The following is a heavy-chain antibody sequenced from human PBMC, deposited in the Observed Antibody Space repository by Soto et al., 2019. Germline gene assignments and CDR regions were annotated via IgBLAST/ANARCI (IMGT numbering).Heavy chain of an antibody. CDR3: ARGKGLTVSSTNY. CDR2: IIGDGSTT. CDR1: GFTFNNYA. V-gene: IGHV3-23*01. Sequence: DVQVLESGGGLVQPGGSLRLSCAASGFTFNNYAMNWVRQAPGKGLEWVSGIIGDGSTTYYADSVKGRFTISRDNPKNTLFLQMNSLTAEDTAVYYCARGKGLTVSSTNYWGQGALVTVSS. D-gene: IGHD2-2*01. J-gene: IGHJ4*02.